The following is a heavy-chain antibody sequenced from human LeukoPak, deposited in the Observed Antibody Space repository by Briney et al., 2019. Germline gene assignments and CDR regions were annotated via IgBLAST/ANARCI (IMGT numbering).Heavy chain of an antibody. V-gene: IGHV4-34*01. D-gene: IGHD5-18*01. J-gene: IGHJ2*01. Sequence: SETLSLTCAVYGGSFGGYYWSWIRQPPGKGLEWIGEINHSGSTNYNPSLKSRVTISVDTSKNQFSLKLSSVTAADTAVYYCARVPPGYSYGRSYWYFDLWGRGTLVTVSS. CDR3: ARVPPGYSYGRSYWYFDL. CDR2: INHSGST. CDR1: GGSFGGYY.